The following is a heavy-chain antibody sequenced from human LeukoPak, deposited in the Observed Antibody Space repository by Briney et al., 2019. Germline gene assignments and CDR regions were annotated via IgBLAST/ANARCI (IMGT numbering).Heavy chain of an antibody. CDR1: GYTFTGYY. V-gene: IGHV1-69*13. J-gene: IGHJ6*03. CDR2: IIPIFGTA. CDR3: ARDLVMATISDYYYYMDV. D-gene: IGHD5-24*01. Sequence: GASVRVSCKASGYTFTGYYMHWVRQAPGQGLEWMGGIIPIFGTANYAQKFQGRVTITADESTSTAYMELSSLRSEDTAVYYCARDLVMATISDYYYYMDVWGKGTTVTISS.